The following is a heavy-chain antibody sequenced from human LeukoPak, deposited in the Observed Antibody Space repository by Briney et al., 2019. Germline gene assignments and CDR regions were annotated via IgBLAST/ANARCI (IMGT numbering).Heavy chain of an antibody. CDR2: IYYSGIT. D-gene: IGHD1-20*01. J-gene: IGHJ4*02. V-gene: IGHV4-39*01. Sequence: SETLSLTCTVSSGSISNINYYWAWIRQPPGKGLEWIGSIYYSGITYYNPSLKSRVTISVDTSKNQFSLKLSSVTAADTAVYYCARREGNWKVISCYFDYWGQGTLVTVSS. CDR3: ARREGNWKVISCYFDY. CDR1: SGSISNINYY.